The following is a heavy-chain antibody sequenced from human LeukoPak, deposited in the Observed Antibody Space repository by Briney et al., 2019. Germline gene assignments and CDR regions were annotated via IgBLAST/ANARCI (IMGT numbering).Heavy chain of an antibody. D-gene: IGHD6-13*01. CDR1: GFTFSNYW. J-gene: IGHJ4*02. Sequence: GGSLSLSCAASGFTFSNYWMSWVRQAPGKGLEWVANIKEDGSEKYYVDSVKGRYTISRDNARNSLYLQMNSLRAEDTAVYYCASGRQLGYWGQGTLVTVSS. V-gene: IGHV3-7*01. CDR2: IKEDGSEK. CDR3: ASGRQLGY.